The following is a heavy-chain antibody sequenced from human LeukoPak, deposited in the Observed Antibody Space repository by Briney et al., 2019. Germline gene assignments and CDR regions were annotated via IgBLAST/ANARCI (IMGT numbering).Heavy chain of an antibody. CDR3: AGGLDIAVAGPGGYFDY. V-gene: IGHV3-48*04. D-gene: IGHD6-19*01. CDR1: GFTFSKYS. Sequence: GGSLRLSCAASGFTFSKYSMNWIRQAPGKGPEWVAYISPGGYTMHFADSVRGRFTISRDNGKKSVYLQMNSLTAEDTAVYYCAGGLDIAVAGPGGYFDYWGQGTLVTVSS. J-gene: IGHJ4*02. CDR2: ISPGGYTM.